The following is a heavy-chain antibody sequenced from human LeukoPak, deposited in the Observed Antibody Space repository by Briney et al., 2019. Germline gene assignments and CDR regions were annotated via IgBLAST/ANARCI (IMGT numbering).Heavy chain of an antibody. V-gene: IGHV3-7*01. Sequence: GGSLRLSCAASGFTFSTYWMTWVRQARGKGLEWVANINQDGNKKYYVDSVKGRFTVSRDNAKNSLYLHMNSLRAEDTAVYYCARDPVDAPWGQGTLVTVSS. J-gene: IGHJ5*02. CDR2: INQDGNKK. CDR1: GFTFSTYW. CDR3: ARDPVDAP.